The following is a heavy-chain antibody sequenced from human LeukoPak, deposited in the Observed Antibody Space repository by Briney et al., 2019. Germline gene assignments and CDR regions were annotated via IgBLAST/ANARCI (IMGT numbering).Heavy chain of an antibody. J-gene: IGHJ4*02. Sequence: GGSLRLSCAASGFTFSSYAMSWVRQAPGKGLEWVSAISGSGGSTYYADAVKGRFTISRDNSKNTLYLQMNRLRAEDTAVYYCAKDHSSYIVEMATVAFDYWGQ. CDR3: AKDHSSYIVEMATVAFDY. D-gene: IGHD5-24*01. CDR1: GFTFSSYA. CDR2: ISGSGGST. V-gene: IGHV3-23*01.